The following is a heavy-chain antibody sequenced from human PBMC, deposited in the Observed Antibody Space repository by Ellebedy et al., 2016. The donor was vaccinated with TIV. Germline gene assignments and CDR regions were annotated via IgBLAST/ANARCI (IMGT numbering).Heavy chain of an antibody. J-gene: IGHJ4*02. V-gene: IGHV3-30*12. CDR2: ITYDGNRK. Sequence: PGGSLRLSCAASGYNFANYDILWVRQAPGKGLERLAGITYDGNRKYYSDSLDGRFTISRDDSKNTAYLQMSGLRAEDTAVYFCAREWLTRDFDSWGQGTLVTVSS. CDR3: AREWLTRDFDS. D-gene: IGHD3-22*01. CDR1: GYNFANYD.